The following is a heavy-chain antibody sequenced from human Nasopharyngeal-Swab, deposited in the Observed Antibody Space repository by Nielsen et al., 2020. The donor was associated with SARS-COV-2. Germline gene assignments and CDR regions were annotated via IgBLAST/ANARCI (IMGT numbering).Heavy chain of an antibody. CDR3: AVVLSS. D-gene: IGHD2-15*01. J-gene: IGHJ4*02. V-gene: IGHV3-74*01. CDR1: GFTFSDYW. Sequence: GESLKISCAASGFTFSDYWMHWVRQAPGKGLVWVSRINNDGSSTNYADSVKGRFTISRDNAKNTLYLQMNSMRVEDTAVYYCAVVLSSWGQGTLVTVSS. CDR2: INNDGSST.